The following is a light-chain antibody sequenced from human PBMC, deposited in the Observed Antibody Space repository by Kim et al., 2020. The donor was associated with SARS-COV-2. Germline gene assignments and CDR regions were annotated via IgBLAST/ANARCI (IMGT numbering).Light chain of an antibody. V-gene: IGLV3-19*01. J-gene: IGLJ1*01. CDR3: NSRDSSGNPV. Sequence: LEQTVRSTCQGNSLKNYYASWYQQKPGQAPVLVIYGKNNRPSGIPDRFSGSSSGNTASLTITGAQAEDEADYYCNSRDSSGNPVFGTGTKVTVL. CDR2: GKN. CDR1: SLKNYY.